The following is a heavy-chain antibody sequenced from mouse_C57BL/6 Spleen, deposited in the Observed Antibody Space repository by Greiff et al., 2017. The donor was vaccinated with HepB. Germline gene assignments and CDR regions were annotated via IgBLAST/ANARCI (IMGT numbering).Heavy chain of an antibody. Sequence: LVESGPELVKPGASVKISCKASGYSFTSYYIHWVKQRPGQGLEWIGWIYPGSGNTKYNEKFKGKATLTADTSSSTAYMQLSSLTSEDSAVYYCARGGDYWYFDVWGTGTTVTVSS. CDR2: IYPGSGNT. CDR1: GYSFTSYY. CDR3: ARGGDYWYFDV. V-gene: IGHV1-66*01. J-gene: IGHJ1*03. D-gene: IGHD2-13*01.